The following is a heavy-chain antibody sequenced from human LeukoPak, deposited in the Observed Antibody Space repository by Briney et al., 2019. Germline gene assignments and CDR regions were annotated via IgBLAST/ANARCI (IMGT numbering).Heavy chain of an antibody. CDR2: IYSGGDT. CDR3: AKDLFLWYFDL. D-gene: IGHD2-21*01. V-gene: IGHV3-66*01. J-gene: IGHJ2*01. CDR1: GFSVSRSF. Sequence: GGSLRLSCAASGFSVSRSFLSWVRLAPGKGLEWVSIIYSGGDTYYADSLKGRFTISRDNSKNTLYLQMNSLRAEDTAVYYCAKDLFLWYFDLWGRGTLVTVSS.